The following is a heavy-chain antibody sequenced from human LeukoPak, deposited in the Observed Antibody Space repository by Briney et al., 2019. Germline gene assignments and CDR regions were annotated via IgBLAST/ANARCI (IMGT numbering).Heavy chain of an antibody. Sequence: YXMGWVRQTPGKGLEGMAIIYPCASDTRYTPSFQVHVTISADKSISPAYLQWSSLKASDTAMYYCARPPLYSSGWPFDYWGQGTLVTVSS. D-gene: IGHD6-19*01. J-gene: IGHJ4*02. CDR1: YX. CDR2: IYPCASDT. V-gene: IGHV5-51*01. CDR3: ARPPLYSSGWPFDY.